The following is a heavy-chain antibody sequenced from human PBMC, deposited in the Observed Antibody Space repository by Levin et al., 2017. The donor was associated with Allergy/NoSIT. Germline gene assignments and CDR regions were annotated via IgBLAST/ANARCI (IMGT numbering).Heavy chain of an antibody. Sequence: SETLSLTCTVSGGSISRGSYFWTWIRRPAGKGLEWLGRIFFSGAANYNPSLKSRPTLQADTPQTQFSLTLTSVTAADAALYSCAREGVAVDGGIDFWGQGTLVSVSS. CDR2: IFFSGAA. CDR1: GGSISRGSYF. J-gene: IGHJ4*02. D-gene: IGHD6-19*01. V-gene: IGHV4-61*02. CDR3: AREGVAVDGGIDF.